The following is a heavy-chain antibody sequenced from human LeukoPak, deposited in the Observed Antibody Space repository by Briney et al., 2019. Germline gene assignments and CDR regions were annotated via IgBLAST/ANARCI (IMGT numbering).Heavy chain of an antibody. V-gene: IGHV4-34*01. J-gene: IGHJ4*02. D-gene: IGHD3-22*01. Sequence: SETLSLTCAVYGGSFSGYYWSWIRQPPGKGLEWIGEINHSGSTNYNPSLKSRVTISVDTSKNQFSLKLSSVTAADTAVYYCARLAGGYQTNFDYWGQGTLVTVSS. CDR2: INHSGST. CDR1: GGSFSGYY. CDR3: ARLAGGYQTNFDY.